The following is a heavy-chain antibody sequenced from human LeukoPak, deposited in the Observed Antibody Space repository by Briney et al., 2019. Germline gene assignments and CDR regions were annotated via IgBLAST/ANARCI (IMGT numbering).Heavy chain of an antibody. J-gene: IGHJ4*02. Sequence: ASVKVSCKASGYTFTSYGISWVRQAPGQGLEWMGWISAYNGNTDYAQKLQGRVTMTTDTSTSTAYMELRSLRSGDTAVYYCARDRPSIAVAGTVDYWGQGTLVTVSS. CDR2: ISAYNGNT. CDR3: ARDRPSIAVAGTVDY. CDR1: GYTFTSYG. V-gene: IGHV1-18*01. D-gene: IGHD6-19*01.